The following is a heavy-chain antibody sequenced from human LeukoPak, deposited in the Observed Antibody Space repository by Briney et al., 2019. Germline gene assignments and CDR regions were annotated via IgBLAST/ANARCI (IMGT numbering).Heavy chain of an antibody. J-gene: IGHJ4*02. CDR2: ISSSSSYI. D-gene: IGHD2-15*01. Sequence: GGSLRLSCAASGFTFSSYSMNWVRQAPGQGLEWVSSISSSSSYIYYADSVKGRFTISRDNAKNSLYLQMNSLRAEDTAVYYCARDLGCSGGSCYGFDYWGQGTLVTVSS. CDR1: GFTFSSYS. V-gene: IGHV3-21*01. CDR3: ARDLGCSGGSCYGFDY.